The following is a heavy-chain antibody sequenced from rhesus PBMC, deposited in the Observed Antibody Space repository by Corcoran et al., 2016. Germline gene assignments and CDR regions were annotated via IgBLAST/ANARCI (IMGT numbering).Heavy chain of an antibody. Sequence: VQLVEAGGGLAKPGGSLRLFCAASGFSSIAFSLDWVRTAPGKGLECVARINNCGGSTCYADSVKGRFTISRENAKNTLYLQMNSLRAEDTAVYYCAKASSDYLSYYFDYWGQGVLVTVSS. CDR2: INNCGGST. D-gene: IGHD3-22*01. J-gene: IGHJ4*01. CDR3: AKASSDYLSYYFDY. V-gene: IGHV3-178*02. CDR1: GFSSIAFS.